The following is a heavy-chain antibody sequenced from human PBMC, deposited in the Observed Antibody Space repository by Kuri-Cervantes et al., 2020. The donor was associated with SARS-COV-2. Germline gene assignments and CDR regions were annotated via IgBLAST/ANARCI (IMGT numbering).Heavy chain of an antibody. D-gene: IGHD4-23*01. CDR2: INPSGGST. J-gene: IGHJ6*03. CDR3: AGSPAVVHTYYYYYYMDV. V-gene: IGHV1-46*03. Sequence: ASVKVSCKVSGYTLTELSMHWVRQAPGKGLEWMGIINPSGGSTSYAQKFQGRVTMTRDTSTSTVYMELSSLRSEDTAVYYCAGSPAVVHTYYYYYYMDVWGKGTTVTVSS. CDR1: GYTLTELS.